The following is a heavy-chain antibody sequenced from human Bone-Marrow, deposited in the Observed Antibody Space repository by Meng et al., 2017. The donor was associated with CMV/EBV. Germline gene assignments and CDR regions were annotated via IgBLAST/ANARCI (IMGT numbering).Heavy chain of an antibody. Sequence: GESLKISCAASGFTFSSYWMSWVRQAPGKGLEWVANIKQDGSEKYYVDSVKGRFTISRDNAKNSLYLQMNSLRAEDTAVYYCAKSRSPPKKVVAGPLDYWGQGTLVTVSS. CDR2: IKQDGSEK. CDR3: AKSRSPPKKVVAGPLDY. CDR1: GFTFSSYW. V-gene: IGHV3-7*01. J-gene: IGHJ4*02. D-gene: IGHD6-19*01.